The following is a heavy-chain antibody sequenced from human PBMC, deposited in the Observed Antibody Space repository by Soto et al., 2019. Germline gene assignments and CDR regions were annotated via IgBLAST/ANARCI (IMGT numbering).Heavy chain of an antibody. D-gene: IGHD3-9*01. J-gene: IGHJ5*02. V-gene: IGHV4-59*01. Sequence: KPSETLSLTXTVSGGSISSYYWNWIRQPPGKGLEWIGYIYYSGSTKYNPSLKSRVTISVDTSKNQFSLKLSSVTAADTAVYYCARDRLANWFDPWGQGTLVTVSS. CDR2: IYYSGST. CDR1: GGSISSYY. CDR3: ARDRLANWFDP.